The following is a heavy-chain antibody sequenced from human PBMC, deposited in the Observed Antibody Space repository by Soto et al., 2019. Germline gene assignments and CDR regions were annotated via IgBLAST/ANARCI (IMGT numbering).Heavy chain of an antibody. V-gene: IGHV5-51*01. D-gene: IGHD3-10*01. J-gene: IGHJ6*02. Sequence: GESLKISFKGFEYSFTSYWIGWVRQMPGKGLEWMGIIYPGDSNTRYSPSFQGQVTFSADKSISTAYLQWSSLKAADTAIYYCARSYGPMTYGMDVWGQGTSVTVSS. CDR2: IYPGDSNT. CDR1: EYSFTSYW. CDR3: ARSYGPMTYGMDV.